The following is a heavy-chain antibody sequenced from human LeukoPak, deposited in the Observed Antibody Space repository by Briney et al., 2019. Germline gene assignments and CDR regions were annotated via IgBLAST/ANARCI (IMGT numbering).Heavy chain of an antibody. CDR1: GYTFTSYA. CDR2: INPSGGST. J-gene: IGHJ6*02. D-gene: IGHD6-6*01. Sequence: ASVTVSCKASGYTFTSYAMNWVRQAPGQGLEWMGIINPSGGSTSYAQKFQGRVTMNRDTSTSTVCMELSSLRSEDTAVYYCAKGIGESSSSVGGRYYYGMDVWGQGTTVTVSS. CDR3: AKGIGESSSSVGGRYYYGMDV. V-gene: IGHV1-46*01.